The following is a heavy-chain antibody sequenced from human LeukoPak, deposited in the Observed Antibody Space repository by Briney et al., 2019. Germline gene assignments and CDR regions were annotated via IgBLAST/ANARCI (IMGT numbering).Heavy chain of an antibody. V-gene: IGHV4-59*01. CDR1: GGSISPYY. J-gene: IGHJ3*02. CDR2: IYYNGYT. Sequence: SETLSLICTVSGGSISPYYWRWLRQPPGKGLEWIGYIYYNGYTNYNPYLKSRVTMSVDMSKNQLSLKLSSGTAADTAVYYCASGQGIPVAWGAFNIWGQGTMVTVSS. D-gene: IGHD6-19*01. CDR3: ASGQGIPVAWGAFNI.